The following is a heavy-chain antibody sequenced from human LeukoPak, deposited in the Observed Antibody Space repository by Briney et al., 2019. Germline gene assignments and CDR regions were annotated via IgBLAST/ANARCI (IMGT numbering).Heavy chain of an antibody. CDR3: ARSFKPSTSWYFGL. D-gene: IGHD3-16*01. Sequence: PSETLSLTCTVSGGSISSYYWSWIRRPPGKGLEWIGYIYCSGSTNYNPSLKSRVTISVDTSKNQFSLKLSSVTAADTAVYYCARSFKPSTSWYFGLWGRGTLVTVSS. CDR2: IYCSGST. V-gene: IGHV4-59*01. CDR1: GGSISSYY. J-gene: IGHJ2*01.